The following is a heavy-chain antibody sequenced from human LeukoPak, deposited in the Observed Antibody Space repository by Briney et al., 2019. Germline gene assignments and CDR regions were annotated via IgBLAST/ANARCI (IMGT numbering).Heavy chain of an antibody. CDR1: GFTLSSYW. CDR2: IKQDGSEK. Sequence: QAGGSLRLSCAASGFTLSSYWMSWVRQAPGKGLDWVANIKQDGSEKYYVDSVKGRFTISRDNAKNSLYLQMNSLRAEDTAVYYCARDLYSSNDAWGQGTLVTVSS. J-gene: IGHJ5*02. CDR3: ARDLYSSNDA. D-gene: IGHD6-13*01. V-gene: IGHV3-7*01.